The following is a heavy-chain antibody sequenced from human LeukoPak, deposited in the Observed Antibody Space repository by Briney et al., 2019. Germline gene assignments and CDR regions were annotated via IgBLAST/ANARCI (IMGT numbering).Heavy chain of an antibody. Sequence: SETLSLTCTVSGGSISSGGYYWSWIRQHPGKGLEWIGYIYYSGSTYYNPSLKSRVTISVDTSKNQFSLKRSSVTAADTAVYYCARNLGAQFDPWGQGTLVTVSS. D-gene: IGHD4/OR15-4a*01. CDR3: ARNLGAQFDP. V-gene: IGHV4-31*03. CDR2: IYYSGST. CDR1: GGSISSGGYY. J-gene: IGHJ5*02.